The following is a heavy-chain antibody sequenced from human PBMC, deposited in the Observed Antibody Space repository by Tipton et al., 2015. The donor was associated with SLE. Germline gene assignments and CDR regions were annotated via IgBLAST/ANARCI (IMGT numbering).Heavy chain of an antibody. CDR1: GGSISSHY. V-gene: IGHV4-59*11. CDR3: ARGVLYFDY. Sequence: TLSLTCTVSGGSISSHYWSWIRQPPGKGLEWIGYIYYSGSTNYNPSLKSRVTISVDTSKNQFSLKLSSVTAADTAVYHCARGVLYFDYWGQGTLVTVSS. J-gene: IGHJ4*02. D-gene: IGHD4/OR15-4a*01. CDR2: IYYSGST.